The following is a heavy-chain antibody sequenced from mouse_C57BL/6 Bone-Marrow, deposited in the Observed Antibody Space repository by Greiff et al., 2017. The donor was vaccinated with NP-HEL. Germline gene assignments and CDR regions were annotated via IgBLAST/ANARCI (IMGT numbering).Heavy chain of an antibody. Sequence: EVKLMESGGGLVQPGGSLKLSCAASGFTFSDYGMAWVRQAPRKGPEWVTFISNLAYSIYYADTVTGRFTISRENAKNTLYLEMSSLRSEDTAMYYCARVYYGHSMDYWGQGTSVTVSS. CDR2: ISNLAYSI. J-gene: IGHJ4*01. D-gene: IGHD2-1*01. V-gene: IGHV5-15*01. CDR1: GFTFSDYG. CDR3: ARVYYGHSMDY.